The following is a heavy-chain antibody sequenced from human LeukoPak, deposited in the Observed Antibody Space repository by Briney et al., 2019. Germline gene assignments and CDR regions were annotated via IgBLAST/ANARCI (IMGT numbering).Heavy chain of an antibody. D-gene: IGHD4-17*01. V-gene: IGHV3-7*01. CDR3: ARLGARQILEY. CDR1: GFTFSSYW. CDR2: IKQDGGEK. Sequence: GGSLRLSCAVSGFTFSSYWMSWVRQAPGKGLEWVANIKQDGGEKYYLDSVKGRFTVSRDNAKNSLYLQMNSLRAEDTAVYYCARLGARQILEYWGQGTLVTVSS. J-gene: IGHJ4*02.